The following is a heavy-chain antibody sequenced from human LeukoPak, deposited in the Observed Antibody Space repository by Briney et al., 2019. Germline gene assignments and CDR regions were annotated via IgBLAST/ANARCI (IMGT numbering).Heavy chain of an antibody. J-gene: IGHJ6*04. Sequence: SETLSLTCTVSGGSISSYYWGWIRQPPGKGLEWIGYIYTSGSTNYNPSLKSRVTISVDTSKNQFSLKLSSVTAADTAVYYCARLTLYVWGSLDVWGKGTTVTVSS. D-gene: IGHD3-16*01. CDR1: GGSISSYY. CDR3: ARLTLYVWGSLDV. CDR2: IYTSGST. V-gene: IGHV4-4*09.